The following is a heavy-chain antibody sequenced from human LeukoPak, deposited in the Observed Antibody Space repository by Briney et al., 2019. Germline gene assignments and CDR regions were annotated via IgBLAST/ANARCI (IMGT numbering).Heavy chain of an antibody. Sequence: ASVKVSCKASGYTFTGYYMHWVRQAPGQGLEWMGWINPNSGGTNYAQKFQGRVTMTRDTSISTAYMELSSLRSEDTAVYYCARVPPKAFTIFGVVIIAYGMDVWGQGTTVTVSS. J-gene: IGHJ6*02. CDR3: ARVPPKAFTIFGVVIIAYGMDV. D-gene: IGHD3-3*01. CDR2: INPNSGGT. CDR1: GYTFTGYY. V-gene: IGHV1-2*02.